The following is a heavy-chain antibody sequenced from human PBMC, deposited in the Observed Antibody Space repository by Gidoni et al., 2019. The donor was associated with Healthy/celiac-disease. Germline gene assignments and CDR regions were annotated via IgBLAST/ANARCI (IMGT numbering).Heavy chain of an antibody. Sequence: QVQLVESGGGVVQPGRSLRPSCAASGFTFSSYGMHWVRQAPGKGLEWVAVIWYDGSNKYYADSVKGRFTISRDNSKNTLYLQMNSLRAEDTAVYYCARDPHGRIVANWFDPWGQGTLVTVSS. CDR3: ARDPHGRIVANWFDP. D-gene: IGHD2-15*01. CDR1: GFTFSSYG. V-gene: IGHV3-33*01. J-gene: IGHJ5*02. CDR2: IWYDGSNK.